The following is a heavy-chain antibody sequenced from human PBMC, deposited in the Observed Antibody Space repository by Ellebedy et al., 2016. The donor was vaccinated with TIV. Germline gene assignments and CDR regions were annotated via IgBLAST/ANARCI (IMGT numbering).Heavy chain of an antibody. Sequence: GESLKISCAASGFTFSSYGMHWVRQAPGKGLEWVAVIWYDGSNKYYADSVKGRFTISRDNSKNTLYLQMNSLRVEDTALYYCARGGRRWGQGTPVTASS. CDR2: IWYDGSNK. CDR3: ARGGRR. CDR1: GFTFSSYG. V-gene: IGHV3-33*08. D-gene: IGHD3-10*01. J-gene: IGHJ4*02.